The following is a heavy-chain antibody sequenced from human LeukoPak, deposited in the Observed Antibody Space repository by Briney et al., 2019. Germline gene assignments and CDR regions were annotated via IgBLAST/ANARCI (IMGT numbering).Heavy chain of an antibody. CDR2: ISTYNGDT. V-gene: IGHV1-18*01. Sequence: ASVKVSCKASGYTFTTYGISWVRQAPGQGLEWMGWISTYNGDTKYAQKLQGRVTMTADTSTSTTYMELRSLRSDDTAAYYCALIPYCTTATCYYFDYWGQGTLVTVSS. D-gene: IGHD2-2*01. CDR1: GYTFTTYG. CDR3: ALIPYCTTATCYYFDY. J-gene: IGHJ4*02.